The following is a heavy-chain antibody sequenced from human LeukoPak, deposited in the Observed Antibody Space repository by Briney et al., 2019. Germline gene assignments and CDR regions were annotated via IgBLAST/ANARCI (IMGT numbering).Heavy chain of an antibody. Sequence: PGGSLRLSCAASGFTFSDYYMSWIRQAPGKGLEWVSYISSSSSYTNYADSVKGRFTISRDNAKNSLYLQMNSLRAEDTAVYYCARAVVTAIYWYFDLWGRGTLVTVSS. J-gene: IGHJ2*01. CDR1: GFTFSDYY. CDR3: ARAVVTAIYWYFDL. CDR2: ISSSSSYT. D-gene: IGHD2-21*02. V-gene: IGHV3-11*06.